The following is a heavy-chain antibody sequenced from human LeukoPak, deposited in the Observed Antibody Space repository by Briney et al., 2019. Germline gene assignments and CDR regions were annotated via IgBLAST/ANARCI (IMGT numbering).Heavy chain of an antibody. CDR3: TREVDY. Sequence: GGSLRFSCAASGFTFSSYWMLWVRQAPGKGLEWVGFIRSKAYGGTTEYAASVKGRFTISRDDSKSIAYLQMNSLKTEDTAVYYCTREVDYWGQGTLVTVSS. CDR1: GFTFSSYW. J-gene: IGHJ4*02. V-gene: IGHV3-49*04. CDR2: IRSKAYGGTT.